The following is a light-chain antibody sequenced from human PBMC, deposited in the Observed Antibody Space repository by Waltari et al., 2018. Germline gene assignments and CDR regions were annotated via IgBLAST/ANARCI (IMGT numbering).Light chain of an antibody. J-gene: IGLJ1*01. CDR2: EGS. CDR3: CSYAGSPFV. V-gene: IGLV2-23*01. Sequence: QSALTQPASVSGSPGQSITISCTGTRSDVGIYNLVSWYQQHPGKAPKLMIYEGSKRASGVSNRSSGSKTGNTASLTISGLQAEDEADYYCCSYAGSPFVFGTGTKVTVL. CDR1: RSDVGIYNL.